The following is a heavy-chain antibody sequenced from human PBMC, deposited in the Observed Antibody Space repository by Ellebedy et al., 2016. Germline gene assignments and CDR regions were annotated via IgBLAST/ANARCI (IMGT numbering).Heavy chain of an antibody. CDR2: IIPILGIA. CDR3: ARGVMRF. Sequence: ASVKVSCKASGYTFTSYGISWVRQAPGQGLEWMGRIIPILGIANYAQKFQGRVSINADTSTSTANMELSSLRSEDTAVYYCARGVMRFWGQGTLVTVSS. V-gene: IGHV1-69*04. J-gene: IGHJ4*02. CDR1: GYTFTSYG. D-gene: IGHD2-21*01.